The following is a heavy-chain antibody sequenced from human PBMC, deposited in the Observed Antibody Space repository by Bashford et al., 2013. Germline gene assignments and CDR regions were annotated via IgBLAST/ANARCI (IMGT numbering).Heavy chain of an antibody. CDR3: ARDRVGATFGVREGYDY. D-gene: IGHD1-26*01. CDR2: IYYSGST. CDR1: GGSISSSSYY. V-gene: IGHV4-39*07. Sequence: SETLSLTCTVSGGSISSSSYYWGWIRQPPGKGLEWIGSIYYSGSTYYNPSLKSRVTISVDTSKNQFSLKLSSVTAADTAVYYCARDRVGATFGVREGYDYWGQGTLVTVS. J-gene: IGHJ4*02.